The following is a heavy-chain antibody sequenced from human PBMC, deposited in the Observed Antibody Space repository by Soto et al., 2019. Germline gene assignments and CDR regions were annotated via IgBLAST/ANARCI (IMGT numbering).Heavy chain of an antibody. CDR3: ARRPSAVASGDYFDY. Sequence: GASVKVSCKASGGTFSSYTISWVRQAPGQGLEWMGRIIPILGIANYAQKFQGRVTITADKSTSTAYMELSSLRSEDTAVYYCARRPSAVASGDYFDYWGHGTLVTVSS. D-gene: IGHD6-19*01. V-gene: IGHV1-69*02. J-gene: IGHJ4*01. CDR2: IIPILGIA. CDR1: GGTFSSYT.